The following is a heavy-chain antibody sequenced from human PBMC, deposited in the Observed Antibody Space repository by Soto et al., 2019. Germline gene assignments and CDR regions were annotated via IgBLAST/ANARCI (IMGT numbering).Heavy chain of an antibody. CDR2: IYYSGST. J-gene: IGHJ4*02. Sequence: QVQLQESGPGLEKPSQTLSLTCTVSGGSISSGGYYWSWIRQHPGKGLEWIGYIYYSGSTYYNPSLKSRVTISVDTSKNQFSLKLSSVTAADTAVYYCARGVTMVRGVIHTPYFDYWGQGTLVTVSS. CDR1: GGSISSGGYY. V-gene: IGHV4-31*03. D-gene: IGHD3-10*01. CDR3: ARGVTMVRGVIHTPYFDY.